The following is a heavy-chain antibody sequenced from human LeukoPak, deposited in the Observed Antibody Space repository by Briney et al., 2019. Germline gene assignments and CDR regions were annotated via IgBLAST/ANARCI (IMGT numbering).Heavy chain of an antibody. CDR2: ISSSSTI. J-gene: IGHJ3*02. V-gene: IGHV3-69-1*01. CDR1: GGSISSYY. Sequence: ETLSLTCTVSGGSISSYYWNWIRQPPGKGLEWVSYISSSSTIYYADSVKGRFTISRDNAKNSLYLQMNSLRAEDTAVYYCARDHVLLWFGEPPGAFDIWGQGTMVTVSS. CDR3: ARDHVLLWFGEPPGAFDI. D-gene: IGHD3-10*01.